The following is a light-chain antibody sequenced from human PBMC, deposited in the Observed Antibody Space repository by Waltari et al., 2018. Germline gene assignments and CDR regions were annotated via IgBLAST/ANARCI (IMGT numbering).Light chain of an antibody. J-gene: IGKJ4*01. Sequence: EIVLTQSQASLSLYPGERATISCRASQNINTYLAWYQQKPGQAPRLLIYDASSRATGIPARFSGSGSGTDFTLTISSLEPEDFAVYYCQQRSNWPPPTFGGGTKVDI. CDR1: QNINTY. CDR3: QQRSNWPPPT. V-gene: IGKV3-11*01. CDR2: DAS.